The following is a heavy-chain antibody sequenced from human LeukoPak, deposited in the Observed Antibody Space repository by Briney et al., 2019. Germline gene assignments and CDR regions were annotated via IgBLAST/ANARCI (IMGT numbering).Heavy chain of an antibody. D-gene: IGHD3-3*02. CDR1: GYTFTHYY. CDR3: ARDPRHIHFWIGGFDF. J-gene: IGHJ4*02. V-gene: IGHV1-2*02. Sequence: ASVNVSCKPSGYTFTHYYIHWMRQTPGQGHERMGCVNHYSGGTNYAQKSHGRVTRTRDTSTNTAYMEVTRLRSDDTAVYYCARDPRHIHFWIGGFDFWGQGTLVTVSS. CDR2: VNHYSGGT.